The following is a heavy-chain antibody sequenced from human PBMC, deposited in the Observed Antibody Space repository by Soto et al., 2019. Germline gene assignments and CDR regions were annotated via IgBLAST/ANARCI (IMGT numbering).Heavy chain of an antibody. V-gene: IGHV1-3*01. Sequence: GASVKVSCKASGYTFTSYAMHWVRQAPGQRLEWMGWINAGNGNTKYSQKFQGRVTITRDTSASTAYMELSSLRSEDTAVYYCARVSRQQQLADDAFDIWGQGTMVTVSS. CDR3: ARVSRQQQLADDAFDI. CDR1: GYTFTSYA. CDR2: INAGNGNT. D-gene: IGHD6-13*01. J-gene: IGHJ3*02.